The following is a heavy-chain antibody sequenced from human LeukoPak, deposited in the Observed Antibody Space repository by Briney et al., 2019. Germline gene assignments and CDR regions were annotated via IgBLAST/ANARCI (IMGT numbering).Heavy chain of an antibody. Sequence: SETLSLTCTVSGGSISSYYWSWIRQPPGKGLEWIGEINHSGSTNYNPSLKSRVTISVDTSKNQFSLKLSSVTAADTAAYYCARVVVPAAIDYWGQGTLVTVSS. CDR2: INHSGST. D-gene: IGHD2-2*01. J-gene: IGHJ4*02. CDR3: ARVVVPAAIDY. CDR1: GGSISSYY. V-gene: IGHV4-34*01.